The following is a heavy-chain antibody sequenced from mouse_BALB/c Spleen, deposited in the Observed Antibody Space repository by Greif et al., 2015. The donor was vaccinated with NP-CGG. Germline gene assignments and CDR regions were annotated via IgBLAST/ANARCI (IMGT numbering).Heavy chain of an antibody. J-gene: IGHJ2*01. CDR2: INPNNDGA. CDR3: TRGRQRDFDY. CDR1: GYTFTTYY. Sequence: QVQLKESGAELVKPGASVKLSCKASGYTFTTYYIYWVKQRPRQGLEWIGEINPNNDGASFNERFKNKATLTVDKSSTAAYLQLFSLTSEDSAVYYCTRGRQRDFDYWGQGTTLTVSS. V-gene: IGHV1S81*02. D-gene: IGHD2-12*01.